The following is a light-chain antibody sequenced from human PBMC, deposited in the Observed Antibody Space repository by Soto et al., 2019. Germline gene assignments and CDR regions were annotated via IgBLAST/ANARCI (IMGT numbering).Light chain of an antibody. CDR3: QQRHMWPIT. CDR2: DAY. Sequence: EVVLTQYPVTLSLSPGERATLSCRASQSFRGLLAWYQQKPGQAPRLLIYDAYNRATGIPPRFSGSGSGTDFTLTISSLEPEDPAVYYCQQRHMWPITFGQGTRLEIK. J-gene: IGKJ5*01. CDR1: QSFRGL. V-gene: IGKV3-11*01.